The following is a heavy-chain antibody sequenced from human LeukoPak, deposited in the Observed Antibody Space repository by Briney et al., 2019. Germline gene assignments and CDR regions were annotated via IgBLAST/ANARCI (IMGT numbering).Heavy chain of an antibody. CDR3: ARDTKDIVVVPAAGGGWFDP. J-gene: IGHJ5*02. D-gene: IGHD2-2*01. CDR1: NGSISRHY. CDR2: IYYSGNT. V-gene: IGHV4-59*11. Sequence: SETLSLTCTVSNGSISRHYWSWIRQTPGKGLEWIGYIYYSGNTHYNPSLKSRVTISVDTSKNQFSLKLSSVTAADTAVYYCARDTKDIVVVPAAGGGWFDPWGQGTLVTVSS.